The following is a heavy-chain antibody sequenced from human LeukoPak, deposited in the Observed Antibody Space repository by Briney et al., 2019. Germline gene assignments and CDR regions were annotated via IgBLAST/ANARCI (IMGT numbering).Heavy chain of an antibody. V-gene: IGHV3-43*02. J-gene: IGHJ4*02. CDR2: ISGGGGST. CDR1: GFTFDDYA. Sequence: GGSLRLSCAASGFTFDDYAMHWVRQAPGKGLEWGSLISGGGGSTYYADSVEGRFTISRDNSKNSLYLQMNSLRTEDTALYYCAKGPSMYSSSPWGQGTLVTVSS. D-gene: IGHD6-6*01. CDR3: AKGPSMYSSSP.